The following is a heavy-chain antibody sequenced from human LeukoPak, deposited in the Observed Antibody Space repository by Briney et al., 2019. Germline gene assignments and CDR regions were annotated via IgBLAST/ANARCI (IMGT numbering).Heavy chain of an antibody. Sequence: ASVKVSCKASGYPFTSYGISWVRQAPGQGLEWMGWINPNSGGTNYAQKFQGRVTMTRDTSITTAYMELSRLRSDDTAVYYCARDLDYYGSGSFFNIWGQGTMVTVSS. V-gene: IGHV1-2*02. CDR3: ARDLDYYGSGSFFNI. CDR1: GYPFTSYG. D-gene: IGHD3-10*01. CDR2: INPNSGGT. J-gene: IGHJ3*02.